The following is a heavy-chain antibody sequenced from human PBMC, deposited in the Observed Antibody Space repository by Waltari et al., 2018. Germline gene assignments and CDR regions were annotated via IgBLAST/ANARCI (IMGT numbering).Heavy chain of an antibody. CDR3: ARDPGQWLPKDYFDF. J-gene: IGHJ4*02. Sequence: EEKVVESGGGLDQHGESLRHSCVACGVTFGNYRFNWVRQPPGKGLVWVSGINSDETMTSYADSVKGRFTISRDNAKKTLYLQMNRLRAEDTAVYYCARDPGQWLPKDYFDFWGQGTLVTVSS. CDR1: GVTFGNYR. V-gene: IGHV3-74*01. D-gene: IGHD6-19*01. CDR2: INSDETMT.